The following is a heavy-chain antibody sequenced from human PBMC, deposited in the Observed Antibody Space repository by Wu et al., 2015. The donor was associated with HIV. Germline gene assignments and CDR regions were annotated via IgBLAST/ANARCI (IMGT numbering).Heavy chain of an antibody. Sequence: LVQSGAEVKKPGASVKVSCKASGYTFTSYGISWVRQAPGQGLEWMGWISAYNGNTNYAQKLQGRVTMTTDTSTSTAYMELRSLRSDDTAVYYCARVEILADIVVVPAATGRAQNYYYYMDVWGKGTTVTVSS. V-gene: IGHV1-18*01. CDR2: ISAYNGNT. J-gene: IGHJ6*03. CDR1: GYTFTSYG. CDR3: ARVEILADIVVVPAATGRAQNYYYYMDV. D-gene: IGHD2-2*01.